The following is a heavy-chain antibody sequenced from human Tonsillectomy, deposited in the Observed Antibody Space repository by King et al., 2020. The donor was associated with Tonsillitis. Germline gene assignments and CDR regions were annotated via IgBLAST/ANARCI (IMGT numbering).Heavy chain of an antibody. CDR2: ISYDGSNK. CDR3: AKDLPPNYYDSSGIDY. CDR1: GFTFSSYG. J-gene: IGHJ4*02. D-gene: IGHD3-22*01. V-gene: IGHV3-30*18. Sequence: VQLVESGGGVVQPGRSPRLSCAASGFTFSSYGMHWVRQAPGKGLEWVAVISYDGSNKYYADSVKGRFTISRDNSKNTLYLQMNSLRAEDTAVYYCAKDLPPNYYDSSGIDYWGQGTLVTVSS.